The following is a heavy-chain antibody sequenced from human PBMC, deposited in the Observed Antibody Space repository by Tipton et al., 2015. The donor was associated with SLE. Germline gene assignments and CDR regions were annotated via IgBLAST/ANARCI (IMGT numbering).Heavy chain of an antibody. CDR3: ARTPYYDFWSGYPYFDY. Sequence: TLSLTCTVSGDSISIGGYYWSWIRQHPGKGLEWIGYIYYSGSTDYNPSLKSRVAISVDTSKNHFSLNLSSVTAADTAVYYCARTPYYDFWSGYPYFDYWGQGTLVTVSS. V-gene: IGHV4-31*03. CDR1: GDSISIGGYY. CDR2: IYYSGST. D-gene: IGHD3-3*01. J-gene: IGHJ4*02.